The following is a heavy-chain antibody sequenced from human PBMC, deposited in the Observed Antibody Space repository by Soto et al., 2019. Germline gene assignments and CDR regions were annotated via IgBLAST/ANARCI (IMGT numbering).Heavy chain of an antibody. Sequence: QVQLQQWGAGLLRPSETLSLTCAVFNGSLSGFYWSWIRQPPGKGLEWIGEIKETGSTNYNPSLKSRVIMSLDKAKRPFSLKLSSVTAADTAIYYCASGRNWGQGTLVTVSP. CDR3: ASGRN. CDR2: IKETGST. CDR1: NGSLSGFY. V-gene: IGHV4-34*01. J-gene: IGHJ4*02.